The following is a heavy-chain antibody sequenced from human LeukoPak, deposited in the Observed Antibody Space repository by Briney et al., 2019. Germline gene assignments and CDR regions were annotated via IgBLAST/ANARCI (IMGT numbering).Heavy chain of an antibody. CDR1: GFTFSSYA. D-gene: IGHD3-22*01. J-gene: IGHJ4*02. V-gene: IGHV3-23*01. CDR3: AKPLQYYYDSSGYLH. Sequence: PGGSLRLSCAASGFTFSSYAMSWVRQAPGKGLEWVSAISGSGGSTYYADSVKGRFTISRDNSKNTLYLQMNSLRAEDTAVYYCAKPLQYYYDSSGYLHWGQGTLVTLSS. CDR2: ISGSGGST.